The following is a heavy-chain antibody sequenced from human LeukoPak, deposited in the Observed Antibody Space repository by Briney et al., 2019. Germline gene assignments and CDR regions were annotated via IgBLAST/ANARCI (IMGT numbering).Heavy chain of an antibody. J-gene: IGHJ4*02. Sequence: PGGSLRLSCAASGFTFSTYWMSWVRQAPGKGLEWVANIVQDGTEKYYVDSVEGRFTISRDNAKNSLYLQMNSLRAEDTAVYYCWSPREIDYWAQGPLVTVSS. CDR2: IVQDGTEK. V-gene: IGHV3-7*03. D-gene: IGHD1-26*01. CDR1: GFTFSTYW. CDR3: WSPREIDY.